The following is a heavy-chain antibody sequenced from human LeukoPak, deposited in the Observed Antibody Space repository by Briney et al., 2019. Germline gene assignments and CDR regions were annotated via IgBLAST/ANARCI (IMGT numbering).Heavy chain of an antibody. CDR1: GYTFTSYD. Sequence: ASVKVSCKASGYTFTSYDINWVRQATGQGLEWMGWMNPNSGNTGYAQKFQGRVTMTRNTSISTAYMELSSLRSEDTAVYYCAKSIDYYDSSGYSQEPEDWGQGTLVTVSS. CDR3: AKSIDYYDSSGYSQEPED. J-gene: IGHJ4*02. CDR2: MNPNSGNT. V-gene: IGHV1-8*01. D-gene: IGHD3-22*01.